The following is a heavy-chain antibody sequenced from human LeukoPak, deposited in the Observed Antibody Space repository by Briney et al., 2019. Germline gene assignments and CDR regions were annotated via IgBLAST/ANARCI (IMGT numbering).Heavy chain of an antibody. J-gene: IGHJ4*02. D-gene: IGHD2-2*01. Sequence: GGSLRLSCAASGFTFSSYGMQWVRQAPGKGLEWVAVIWYDGSNKYYADSVKGRFTISRDNSKNTLYLQMNSLRAEDTAVYYCARGGDIVVVPAAMSLDYWGQGTLVTVSS. CDR1: GFTFSSYG. V-gene: IGHV3-33*01. CDR3: ARGGDIVVVPAAMSLDY. CDR2: IWYDGSNK.